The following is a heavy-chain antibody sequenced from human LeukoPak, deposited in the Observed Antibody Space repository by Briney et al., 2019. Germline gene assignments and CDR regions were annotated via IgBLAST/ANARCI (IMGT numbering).Heavy chain of an antibody. J-gene: IGHJ4*02. CDR1: GFTFSSYA. V-gene: IGHV3-23*01. CDR2: ISGSGGST. Sequence: PGGSLRLSCAASGFTFSSYAMSWVRQAPGKGLEWVSAISGSGGSTYYADSVKGRFTISRDNSKNTLYLQMNSLRAEDTAVYYCAKSPTLSYYYDSSGYYPDYWGQGTLVTVSS. CDR3: AKSPTLSYYYDSSGYYPDY. D-gene: IGHD3-22*01.